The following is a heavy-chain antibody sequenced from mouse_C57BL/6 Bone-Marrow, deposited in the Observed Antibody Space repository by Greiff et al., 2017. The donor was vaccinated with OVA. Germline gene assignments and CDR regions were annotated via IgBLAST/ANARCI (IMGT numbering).Heavy chain of an antibody. V-gene: IGHV1-59*01. CDR3: ARSITPYAMDY. CDR2: IDPSDSYT. D-gene: IGHD1-2*01. J-gene: IGHJ4*01. Sequence: QVQLQQPGAELVRPGTSVKLSCKASGYTFTSYWMHWVKQRPGQGLEWIGVIDPSDSYTNYNQKFKGKATLTVDTSSSTAYMQLSSLTSEDSAVYYCARSITPYAMDYWGQGTSVTVSS. CDR1: GYTFTSYW.